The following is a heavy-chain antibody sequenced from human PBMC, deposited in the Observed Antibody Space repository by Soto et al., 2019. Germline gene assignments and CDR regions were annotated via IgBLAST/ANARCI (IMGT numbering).Heavy chain of an antibody. D-gene: IGHD2-2*01. CDR2: INHSGST. J-gene: IGHJ4*02. CDR3: ARGHEVPDY. Sequence: SETLSLTCAVYGGSFSGYYWSWIRQPPGKGLEWIGEINHSGSTNYNPSLKSRVTISVDTSKNQFSLKLSSVTAADTAVYYCARGHEVPDYWGQGTLVTVSS. V-gene: IGHV4-34*01. CDR1: GGSFSGYY.